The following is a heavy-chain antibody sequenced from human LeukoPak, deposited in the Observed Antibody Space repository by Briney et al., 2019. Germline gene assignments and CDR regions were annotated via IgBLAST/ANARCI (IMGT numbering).Heavy chain of an antibody. CDR2: IKQDGSEK. D-gene: IGHD5-24*01. V-gene: IGHV3-7*01. J-gene: IGHJ4*02. Sequence: PGGSLRLSCAASGFTFSSYWMRWVRQAPGKGLEWVANIKQDGSEKYYVDSVKGRFTISRDNAKNSLYLQMNSLRAEDTAVYYCACESDRYGYNTRGYFDYWGQGTLVTVSS. CDR3: ACESDRYGYNTRGYFDY. CDR1: GFTFSSYW.